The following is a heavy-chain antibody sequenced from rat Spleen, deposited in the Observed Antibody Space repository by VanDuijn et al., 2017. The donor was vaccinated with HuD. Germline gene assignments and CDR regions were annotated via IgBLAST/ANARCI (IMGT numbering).Heavy chain of an antibody. CDR2: ISTGGGKT. V-gene: IGHV5-27*01. CDR3: ATGPRILRLDWFAY. CDR1: GFTFSTYF. J-gene: IGHJ3*01. D-gene: IGHD1-6*01. Sequence: EVQLVESGGGFVPPGRSLKLSCAASGFTFSTYFMAWVRQAPTRGLEWVAYISTGGGKTYYRDSVKGRFTISRDNAKNTLYLQMDSLRSEDTATYYCATGPRILRLDWFAYWGQGTLVTVSS.